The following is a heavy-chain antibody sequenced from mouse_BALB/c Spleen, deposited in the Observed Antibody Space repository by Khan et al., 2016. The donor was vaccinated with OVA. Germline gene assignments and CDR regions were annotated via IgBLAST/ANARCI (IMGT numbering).Heavy chain of an antibody. CDR3: VRGGAYYRNDGWFGY. CDR2: INPSNGYT. V-gene: IGHV1-4*01. D-gene: IGHD2-14*01. Sequence: QVQLQQSGAELARPGASVKMSCKASGYTFASYTIHWIKQSPGQGLEWIGYINPSNGYTNYNQKFKDKVTLTADKSSTTADMQLSSLTSDDSAGYNWVRGGAYYRNDGWFGYWGQGTLVTVSA. CDR1: GYTFASYT. J-gene: IGHJ3*01.